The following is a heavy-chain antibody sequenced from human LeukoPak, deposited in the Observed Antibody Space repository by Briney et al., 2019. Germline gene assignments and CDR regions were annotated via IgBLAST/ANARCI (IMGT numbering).Heavy chain of an antibody. CDR2: INPNSGAT. Sequence: ASVKVSCKASGYTFTAYYIHWVRQAPGQGLEWMGWINPNSGATNYAQKFQGRVTMTRDTSISTAYMELSRLRSDDTAVYYCARDQGGYSIDYWGQGTLVTVSS. D-gene: IGHD4-11*01. CDR1: GYTFTAYY. J-gene: IGHJ4*02. CDR3: ARDQGGYSIDY. V-gene: IGHV1-2*02.